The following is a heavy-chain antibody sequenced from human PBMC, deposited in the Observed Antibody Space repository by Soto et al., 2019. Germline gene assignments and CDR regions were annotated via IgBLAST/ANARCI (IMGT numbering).Heavy chain of an antibody. CDR1: GFTFSSYW. V-gene: IGHV3-7*01. CDR2: IKQDGSEK. D-gene: IGHD1-1*01. CDR3: ARDSGPPLFPGKFDP. Sequence: EVQLVESGGGLVQPGGSLRLSCAASGFTFSSYWMSWVRQAPGKGLEWVANIKQDGSEKYYVDSVKGRFTISRDNAKNSLYLQMNSLRAEDTAVYYCARDSGPPLFPGKFDPWGQGTLVTVSS. J-gene: IGHJ5*02.